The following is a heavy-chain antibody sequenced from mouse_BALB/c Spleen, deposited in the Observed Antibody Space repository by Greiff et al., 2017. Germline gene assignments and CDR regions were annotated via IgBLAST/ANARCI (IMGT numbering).Heavy chain of an antibody. V-gene: IGHV2-9*02. CDR1: GFSLTSYG. CDR3: ARDRGDYGRGFAY. D-gene: IGHD1-1*02. CDR2: IWAGGST. J-gene: IGHJ3*01. Sequence: VKLVESGPGLVAPSQSLSITCTVSGFSLTSYGVHWVRQPPGKGLEWLGVIWAGGSTNYNSALMSRLSISKDNSKSQVFLKMNSLQTDDTAMYYCARDRGDYGRGFAYWGQGTLVTVSA.